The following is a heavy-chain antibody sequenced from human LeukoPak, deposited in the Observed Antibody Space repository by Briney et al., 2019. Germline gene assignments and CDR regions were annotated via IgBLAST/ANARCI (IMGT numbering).Heavy chain of an antibody. J-gene: IGHJ3*02. CDR1: GYTFTGYY. D-gene: IGHD3-10*01. CDR3: ARALFTPYGSGSYRTSGAFDI. V-gene: IGHV1-2*02. Sequence: ASVKVSCKASGYTFTGYYMHWVRQAPGQGLEWMGWINPNSGGTNYAQKFQGRVTMTRDTSISTAYMELSRLRSDDTAVYYCARALFTPYGSGSYRTSGAFDIWGQGTMVTVSS. CDR2: INPNSGGT.